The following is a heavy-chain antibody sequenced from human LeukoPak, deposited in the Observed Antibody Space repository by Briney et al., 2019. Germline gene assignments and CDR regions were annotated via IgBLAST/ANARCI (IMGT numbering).Heavy chain of an antibody. CDR1: VYTFTDYF. CDR3: ARAGDYGSGSFRWRHFDY. J-gene: IGHJ4*02. CDR2: INPNSGGT. D-gene: IGHD3-10*01. Sequence: ASVKVSCKASVYTFTDYFMHWVRQAPGQGLEWMGWINPNSGGTHYAQKFQGRVTMTRDTSISTAYMELSRLRSDDTAVYYCARAGDYGSGSFRWRHFDYWGQGTLVTVSS. V-gene: IGHV1-2*02.